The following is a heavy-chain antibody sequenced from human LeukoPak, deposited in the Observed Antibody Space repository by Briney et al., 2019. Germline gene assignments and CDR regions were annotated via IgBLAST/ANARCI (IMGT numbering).Heavy chain of an antibody. CDR1: GGSVNTNYYF. CDR2: IYTSGST. D-gene: IGHD6-19*01. Sequence: PSETLSLTCSVSGGSVNTNYYFWNWIRQPAGKELEWIGRIYTSGSTNYNPSLKSRVTISVDKSKNQFSLKLSSVTAADTAVYYCARDRPYSSGWYEGNWFDPWGQGTLVTVSS. J-gene: IGHJ5*02. V-gene: IGHV4-61*02. CDR3: ARDRPYSSGWYEGNWFDP.